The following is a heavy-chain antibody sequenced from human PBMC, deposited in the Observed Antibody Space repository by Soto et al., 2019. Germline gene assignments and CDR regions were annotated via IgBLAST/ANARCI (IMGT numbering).Heavy chain of an antibody. J-gene: IGHJ6*03. CDR2: IWYDGSNK. CDR1: GFTFSSYC. Sequence: PGGSLRLSCAASGFTFSSYCMHWVRQAPGKGLEWVAVIWYDGSNKYYADSVKGRFTISRDNSKNTLYLQMNSLRAEDTAVYYCARDLVDIVVVPAATHFYYYMDVWGKGTTVTVSS. D-gene: IGHD2-2*03. V-gene: IGHV3-33*01. CDR3: ARDLVDIVVVPAATHFYYYMDV.